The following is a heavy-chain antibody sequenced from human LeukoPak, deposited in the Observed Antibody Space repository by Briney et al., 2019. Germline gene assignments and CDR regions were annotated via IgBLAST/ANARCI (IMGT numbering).Heavy chain of an antibody. CDR1: GGTFSSYA. D-gene: IGHD6-19*01. CDR3: GRDQYSSGWYSLDY. V-gene: IGHV1-69*13. J-gene: IGHJ4*02. CDR2: IIPIFGTA. Sequence: ASVKVSCKASGGTFSSYAISWVRQAPGQGLEWMGGIIPIFGTANYAQKFQGRVTITADESTSTAYMELSSLRSEDTAVYYCGRDQYSSGWYSLDYWGQGTLVTVSS.